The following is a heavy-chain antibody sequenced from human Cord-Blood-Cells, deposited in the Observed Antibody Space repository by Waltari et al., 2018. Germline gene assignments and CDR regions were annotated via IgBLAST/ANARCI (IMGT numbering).Heavy chain of an antibody. CDR3: ASQPGQYCSGGSCYDY. Sequence: EVQLVESGGGLVKPGGCLRLPCAASGFPFSSYCITGVRQAPGKGLEWVSSISSSSSYIYYADSVKGRFTISRDNAKNSLYLQMNSLRAEDTAVYYCASQPGQYCSGGSCYDYWGQGTLVTVSS. D-gene: IGHD2-15*01. V-gene: IGHV3-21*01. CDR2: ISSSSSYI. J-gene: IGHJ4*02. CDR1: GFPFSSYC.